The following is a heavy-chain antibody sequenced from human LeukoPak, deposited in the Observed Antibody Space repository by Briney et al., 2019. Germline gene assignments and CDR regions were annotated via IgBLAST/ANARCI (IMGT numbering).Heavy chain of an antibody. V-gene: IGHV5-51*01. CDR1: GFTVSSNY. CDR2: IYPGDSDT. J-gene: IGHJ6*02. D-gene: IGHD3-22*01. Sequence: GGSLRLSCAASGFTVSSNYMSWVRQMPGKGLEWMGIIYPGDSDTRYSPSFQGQVTISADKSISTAYLQWSSLKASDTAMYYCARFPYYYDSSGSPLMDVWGQGTTVTVSS. CDR3: ARFPYYYDSSGSPLMDV.